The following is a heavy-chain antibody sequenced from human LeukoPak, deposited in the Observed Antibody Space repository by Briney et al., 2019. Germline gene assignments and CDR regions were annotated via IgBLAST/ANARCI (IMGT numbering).Heavy chain of an antibody. CDR3: ARVLRPKASQYYFDY. J-gene: IGHJ4*02. Sequence: PSETLSLTCTVSGASINNYYWSWIRQPPGKGLEWIGYIYYSGTTSYNPSLKTRVTISIDTSKNQFSLKLSSVTAADTAVYYCARVLRPKASQYYFDYWGQGTLVTVSS. V-gene: IGHV4-59*01. CDR2: IYYSGTT. CDR1: GASINNYY.